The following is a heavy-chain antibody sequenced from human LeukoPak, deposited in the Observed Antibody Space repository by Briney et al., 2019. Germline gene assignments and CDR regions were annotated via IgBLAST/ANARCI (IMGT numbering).Heavy chain of an antibody. Sequence: PGGSLRLSCAASEFTFRSYGMHWVRQAPGKGLEWVAFIQHDGSNKYYGVSVKGRFTISRDNSKNTLYLQMSSLRSEDTAVYFCAKDVVGQQWPENYWGQGTLVTVSS. D-gene: IGHD6-19*01. J-gene: IGHJ4*02. CDR1: EFTFRSYG. CDR3: AKDVVGQQWPENY. CDR2: IQHDGSNK. V-gene: IGHV3-30*02.